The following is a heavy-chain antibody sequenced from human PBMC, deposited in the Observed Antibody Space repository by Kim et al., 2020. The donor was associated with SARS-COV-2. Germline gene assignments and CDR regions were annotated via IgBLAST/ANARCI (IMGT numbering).Heavy chain of an antibody. Sequence: NYNPSLKSRVTISVDTSKNQVSLKLSYVTAADTAVYYCARGLLTLVRGVIWGQGTLVTVSS. D-gene: IGHD3-10*01. V-gene: IGHV4-34*01. CDR3: ARGLLTLVRGVI. J-gene: IGHJ4*02.